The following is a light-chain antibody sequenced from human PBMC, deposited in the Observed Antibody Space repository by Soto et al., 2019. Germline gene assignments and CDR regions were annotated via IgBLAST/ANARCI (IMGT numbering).Light chain of an antibody. Sequence: DIQVTQSPSILSASVGDRVTITCRASQSITTWLAWYQQKPGKAPKLLIYKASSLQSGVPSRFSGSGSGTEFTFTISSLQPDDFATYYCQQYNSFGQGTKVDIK. CDR1: QSITTW. CDR3: QQYNS. CDR2: KAS. V-gene: IGKV1-5*03. J-gene: IGKJ2*01.